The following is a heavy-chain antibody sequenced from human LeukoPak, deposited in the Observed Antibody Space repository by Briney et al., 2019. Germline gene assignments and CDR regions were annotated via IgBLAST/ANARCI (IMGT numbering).Heavy chain of an antibody. J-gene: IGHJ4*02. CDR3: ARGAYYYGSGSYLNYFDS. CDR1: GGSISSYY. CDR2: IYYSGST. V-gene: IGHV4-59*01. Sequence: SETLSLTCTVSGGSISSYYWSWIRQPPGKGLEWIGYIYYSGSTNYNPSLKSRVTISVDTSKNQFSLKLSSVTAADTAVYYCARGAYYYGSGSYLNYFDSWGQGTLVTVSS. D-gene: IGHD3-10*01.